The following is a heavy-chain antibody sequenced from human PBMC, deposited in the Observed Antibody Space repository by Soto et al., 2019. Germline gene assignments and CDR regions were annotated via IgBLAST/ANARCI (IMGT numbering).Heavy chain of an antibody. V-gene: IGHV1-69*12. D-gene: IGHD1-1*01. Sequence: QVQLVQSGAEVKKPGSSVKVSCKTSVGTFSTSAISWVRQAPGQGLEWVGGIMPVFPTPDYAQNCQGRVTITADDSTTTAYLELTSLRADDTAVYYCARDKDRLQLGGNYYYILDVCGQGPAITVSS. CDR1: VGTFSTSA. CDR3: ARDKDRLQLGGNYYYILDV. J-gene: IGHJ6*02. CDR2: IMPVFPTP.